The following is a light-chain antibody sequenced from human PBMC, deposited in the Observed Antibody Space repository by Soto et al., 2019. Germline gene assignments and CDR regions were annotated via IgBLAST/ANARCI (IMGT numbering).Light chain of an antibody. Sequence: VLTQSPGTLSLSPGERATLSCRASQTVYSNYLAWYQQKPGQAPRLLIYGASSRATGIPDRFSGSGSGTDLTLTISRLEPEDFAVYYCQQYGSSVSYTFGQGTKLEIK. CDR1: QTVYSNY. J-gene: IGKJ2*01. CDR3: QQYGSSVSYT. CDR2: GAS. V-gene: IGKV3-20*01.